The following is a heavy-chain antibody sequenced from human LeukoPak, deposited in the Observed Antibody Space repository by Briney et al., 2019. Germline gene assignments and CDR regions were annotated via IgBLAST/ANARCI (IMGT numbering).Heavy chain of an antibody. CDR1: GFTFSSYA. CDR3: AKAPIGQLLPFDY. CDR2: ISGSGGST. V-gene: IGHV3-23*01. D-gene: IGHD2-2*01. J-gene: IGHJ4*02. Sequence: PGGSLRLSCAASGFTFSSYAMSWVRQAPGKGLEWVSAISGSGGSTYYADSVKGRFTISRDNSKNTLYLQMNSLRAEDAAVYYCAKAPIGQLLPFDYWGQGTLVTVSS.